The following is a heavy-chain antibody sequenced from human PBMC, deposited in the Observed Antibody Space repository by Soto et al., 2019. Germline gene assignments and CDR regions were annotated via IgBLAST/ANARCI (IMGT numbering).Heavy chain of an antibody. CDR2: IIPILGIA. CDR1: GGTFSSYT. V-gene: IGHV1-69*02. D-gene: IGHD3-3*02. J-gene: IGHJ2*01. Sequence: QVQLVQSGAEVKKPGSSVKVSCKASGGTFSSYTISWVRQAPGQGLEWMGRIIPILGIANYAQKFKGRVQXXADKPTRTASMELSSLRTEDTAVYYCAHVLADFDLWGRGTLLTVSS. CDR3: AHVLADFDL.